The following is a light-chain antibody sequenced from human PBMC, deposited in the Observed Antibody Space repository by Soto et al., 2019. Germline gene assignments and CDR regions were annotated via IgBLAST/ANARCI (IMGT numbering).Light chain of an antibody. CDR2: DAS. V-gene: IGKV1-39*01. CDR1: QTISTF. J-gene: IGKJ4*01. Sequence: DIQMTQSPSSLSASVGDRVTITCRSSQTISTFLHWFQQKPGKAPNLLIYDASSLQSGVPSRFSGSGSGTDFTLTISSLQPEDFGTYYCQQTYSTFVSFGGGTRWIS. CDR3: QQTYSTFVS.